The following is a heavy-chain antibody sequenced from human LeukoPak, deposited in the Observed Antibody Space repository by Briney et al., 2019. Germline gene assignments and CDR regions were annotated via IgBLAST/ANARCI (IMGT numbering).Heavy chain of an antibody. CDR2: IKEDGSEK. CDR3: AKDLFYYDKGGFDY. CDR1: GFTFSRYW. D-gene: IGHD3-22*01. V-gene: IGHV3-7*01. J-gene: IGHJ4*02. Sequence: PGGSLRLSCAASGFTFSRYWMSWVRQAPGKGLEWVANIKEDGSEKYYVDSVKGRFTISRDNSKNTLYLQMNSLRTEDTAVYYCAKDLFYYDKGGFDYWGQGTLVTVSS.